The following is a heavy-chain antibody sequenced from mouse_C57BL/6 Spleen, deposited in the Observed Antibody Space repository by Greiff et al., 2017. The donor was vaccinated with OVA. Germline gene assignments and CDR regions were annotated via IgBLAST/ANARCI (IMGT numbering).Heavy chain of an antibody. CDR2: IHPSDGDT. CDR1: GYTFTSYW. D-gene: IGHD1-1*01. Sequence: QVQLQQPGAELVKPGASVKLSCKASGYTFTSYWMHWVKQRPGQGLEWIGRIHPSDGDTTYNHKFKGKATLTVDKSSSTAYIQLSSLTSEDSAIDYCARTTVVPFAYWGQGTLVTVSA. CDR3: ARTTVVPFAY. V-gene: IGHV1-74*01. J-gene: IGHJ3*01.